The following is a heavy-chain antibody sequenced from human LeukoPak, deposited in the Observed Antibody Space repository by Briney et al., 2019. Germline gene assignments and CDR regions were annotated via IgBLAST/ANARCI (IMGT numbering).Heavy chain of an antibody. CDR1: GGSISSYY. Sequence: SETLSLTCTVSGGSISSYYWSWIRQPAGKGLEWIGRIYASGSTNYNPSLKSRVTMSVDTSKNQFSLKLSSVTAADTAVYYCGAHRHFSSSWYVDYWGQGTLVTVSS. V-gene: IGHV4-4*07. CDR3: GAHRHFSSSWYVDY. CDR2: IYASGST. D-gene: IGHD6-13*01. J-gene: IGHJ4*02.